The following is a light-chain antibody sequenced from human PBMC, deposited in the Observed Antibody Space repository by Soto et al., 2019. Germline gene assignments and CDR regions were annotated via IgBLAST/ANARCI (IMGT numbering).Light chain of an antibody. J-gene: IGKJ1*01. CDR3: QQYNNWPPVT. V-gene: IGKV3D-15*01. CDR2: GAS. CDR1: QSVSNN. Sequence: IVLTQSPGTLSLSPWERATLSCRASQSVSNNYLAWYQQKPGQAPRLLIYGASSRATGIPARFSGSGSGTEFTLTISSLQSEDFAVYYCQQYNNWPPVTFGQGTKVDIK.